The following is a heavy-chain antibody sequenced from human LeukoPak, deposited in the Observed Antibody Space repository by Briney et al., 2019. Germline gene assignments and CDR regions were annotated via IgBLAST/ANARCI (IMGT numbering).Heavy chain of an antibody. CDR2: ISYDGSNK. V-gene: IGHV3-30*04. D-gene: IGHD1-1*01. CDR3: ARKDSTKRTIYYSYYMDV. CDR1: GFTFSSYA. J-gene: IGHJ6*03. Sequence: TGGSLRLSCAASGFTFSSYAMHWVRQAPGKGLEWVAVISYDGSNKYYADSVKGRFTISRDNSKNTLYLQMNSLRAEDTAVYYCARKDSTKRTIYYSYYMDVWGKGTTVTVSS.